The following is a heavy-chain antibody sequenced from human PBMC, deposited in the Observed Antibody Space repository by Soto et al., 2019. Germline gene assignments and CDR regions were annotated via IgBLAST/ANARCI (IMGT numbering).Heavy chain of an antibody. D-gene: IGHD1-7*01. CDR1: GGSFSGYY. CDR3: ARGRGDYNWNYPADY. Sequence: ETLSLTCAVYGGSFSGYYWSWIRQPPGKGLEWIGEINHSGSTNYNPSLKSRVTISVDTSKNQFSLKLSSVTAADTAVYYCARGRGDYNWNYPADYWGQGTLVTSPQ. V-gene: IGHV4-34*01. CDR2: INHSGST. J-gene: IGHJ4*02.